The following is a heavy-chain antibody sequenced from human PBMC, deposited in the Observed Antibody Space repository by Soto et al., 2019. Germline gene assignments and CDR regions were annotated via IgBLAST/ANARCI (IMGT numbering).Heavy chain of an antibody. V-gene: IGHV1-46*01. CDR1: GYTFTSYY. CDR2: INPSGGST. Sequence: ASVKVSCKASGYTFTSYYMHWVRQAPGQGLEWMGIINPSGGSTSYAQKFQGRVTMTRDTSTSTVYMELSSLRSEDTAVYYCARAEGPNYYDSLFSSCFDYWGQGTLVTVSS. D-gene: IGHD3-22*01. CDR3: ARAEGPNYYDSLFSSCFDY. J-gene: IGHJ4*02.